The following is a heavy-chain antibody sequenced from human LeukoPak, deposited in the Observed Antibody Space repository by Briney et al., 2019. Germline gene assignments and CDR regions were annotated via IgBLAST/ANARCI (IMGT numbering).Heavy chain of an antibody. CDR2: INHSGST. V-gene: IGHV4-34*01. Sequence: SETLSLTCAVYGGSFSGYYWSWIRQPPGKGLEWIGEINHSGSTNCNPSLKSRVTISVDTSKNQFSLKLSPVTAADTAVYYCARGRGIVGASYDFDYWGQGTLVTVSS. D-gene: IGHD1-26*01. J-gene: IGHJ4*02. CDR1: GGSFSGYY. CDR3: ARGRGIVGASYDFDY.